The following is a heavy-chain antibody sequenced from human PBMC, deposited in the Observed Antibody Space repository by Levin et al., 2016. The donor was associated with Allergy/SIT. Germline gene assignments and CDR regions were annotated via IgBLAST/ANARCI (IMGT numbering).Heavy chain of an antibody. CDR2: ISDSGTNT. V-gene: IGHV3-23*01. J-gene: IGHJ4*02. D-gene: IGHD2-15*01. Sequence: GESLKISCAASRFTFTTYAMTWVRQAPGKGLEWVSSISDSGTNTYYADSVKGRFTISRDNSKNTVYLQMNSLSAEDTAVYYCAKSRCSGGGCYRGHFDYWGQGTLVTVSS. CDR3: AKSRCSGGGCYRGHFDY. CDR1: RFTFTTYA.